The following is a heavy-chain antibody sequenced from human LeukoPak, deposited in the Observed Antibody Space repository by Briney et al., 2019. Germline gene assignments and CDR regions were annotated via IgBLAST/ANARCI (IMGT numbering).Heavy chain of an antibody. D-gene: IGHD2-2*03. J-gene: IGHJ6*02. V-gene: IGHV3-23*01. Sequence: PGGSLRLSCAASGFTFSSYAMSWVRQAPGKGLEWVSAISGSGGSTYYADSVKGRFTISRDNSKNTLYLQMNSLRAEDTAVYYCALTLDLGRYYYYGMDVWGRGTTVTVSS. CDR2: ISGSGGST. CDR1: GFTFSSYA. CDR3: ALTLDLGRYYYYGMDV.